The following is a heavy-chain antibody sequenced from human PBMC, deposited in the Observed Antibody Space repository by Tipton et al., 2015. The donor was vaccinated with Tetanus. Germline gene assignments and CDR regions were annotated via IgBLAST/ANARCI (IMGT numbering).Heavy chain of an antibody. V-gene: IGHV4-61*08. D-gene: IGHD6-13*01. Sequence: TLSLTCTVSGGSVRSGDYSWNWIRQPPGKGLEWLAYVSYRGRTNSNYSLKSRITASQETSKNQFSLRLTSGTVADTAVYYCARDPGIASAGLWFDPWGQGTLVTVSS. J-gene: IGHJ5*02. CDR1: GGSVRSGDYS. CDR2: VSYRGRT. CDR3: ARDPGIASAGLWFDP.